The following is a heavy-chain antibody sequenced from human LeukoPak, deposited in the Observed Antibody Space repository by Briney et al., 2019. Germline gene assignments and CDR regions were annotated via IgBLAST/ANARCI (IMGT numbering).Heavy chain of an antibody. Sequence: PSETLSLTCAVSGGSISSGGYSWSWIRQPPGKGLEWIVYIYHSGSTYYNPSLKSRVTISVDRSKNQFSLKLSSVTAADTAVYYCARALNWGGGFDYWGQGTLVTVSS. CDR1: GGSISSGGYS. J-gene: IGHJ4*02. V-gene: IGHV4-30-2*01. CDR2: IYHSGST. CDR3: ARALNWGGGFDY. D-gene: IGHD7-27*01.